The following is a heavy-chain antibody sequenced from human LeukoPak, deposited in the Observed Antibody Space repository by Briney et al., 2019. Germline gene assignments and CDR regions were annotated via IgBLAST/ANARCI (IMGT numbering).Heavy chain of an antibody. CDR3: ARERGYTYGPSDAFDI. Sequence: SETLSLTCTVSGDSISSYYWSWIRQPPGKGLEWIGYIYYSGSTNYNPSLKSRVTISVDTSKNQFSLKVRSVTAADTAVYYCARERGYTYGPSDAFDIWGQGTMVTVSS. V-gene: IGHV4-59*01. J-gene: IGHJ3*02. D-gene: IGHD5-18*01. CDR2: IYYSGST. CDR1: GDSISSYY.